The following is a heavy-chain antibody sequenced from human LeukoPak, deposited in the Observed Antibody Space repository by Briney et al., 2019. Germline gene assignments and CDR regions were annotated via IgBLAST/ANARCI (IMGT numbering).Heavy chain of an antibody. CDR3: ASQPSGRGQFDY. J-gene: IGHJ4*02. CDR1: GFTLSSFA. Sequence: PGGSLRLSCAASGFTLSSFAMSWVRQAPGKGLEWVSYISSNSSYTNYADSVKGRFTISRDNAKNSLYLQMNSLRAEDTAVYYCASQPSGRGQFDYWGQGTLVTVSS. CDR2: ISSNSSYT. V-gene: IGHV3-21*05. D-gene: IGHD3-10*01.